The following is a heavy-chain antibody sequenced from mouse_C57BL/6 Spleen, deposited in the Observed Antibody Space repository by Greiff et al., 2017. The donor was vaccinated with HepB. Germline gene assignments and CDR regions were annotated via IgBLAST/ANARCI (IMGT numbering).Heavy chain of an antibody. Sequence: QVQLQQPGAELVRPGSSVKLSCKASGYTFTSYWMHWVKQRPIQGLEWIGNIDPSDSETHYNQKFKDKATLTVDKSSSTAYMQLSSLTSEDSAVYYCARIGTSWYFDVWGTGTTVTVSS. V-gene: IGHV1-52*01. D-gene: IGHD4-1*01. CDR3: ARIGTSWYFDV. J-gene: IGHJ1*03. CDR2: IDPSDSET. CDR1: GYTFTSYW.